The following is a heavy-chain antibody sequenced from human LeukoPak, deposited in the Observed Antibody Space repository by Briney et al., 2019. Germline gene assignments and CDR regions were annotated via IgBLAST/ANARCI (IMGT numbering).Heavy chain of an antibody. J-gene: IGHJ6*03. CDR2: IYYSGGT. V-gene: IGHV4-59*01. D-gene: IGHD3-10*01. CDR3: ARFLSITLVRGGRYYYMDV. CDR1: GGSIRGYY. Sequence: PSETLSLTCTVSGGSIRGYYWSWIRQPPGKGLEWIGYIYYSGGTDYNPSLKSRVTIAVDTSKNQFSLNLNSVTAADTAVYYCARFLSITLVRGGRYYYMDVWGKGTTVTVSS.